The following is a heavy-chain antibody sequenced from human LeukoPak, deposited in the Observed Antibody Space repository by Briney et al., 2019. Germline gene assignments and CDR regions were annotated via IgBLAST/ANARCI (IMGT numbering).Heavy chain of an antibody. Sequence: GGSLRLSCGASRFTFNIYTMTWVRQPPGKGLEWVSIISDNGAYTYYADSVKGRFTISRDNSKNTLYLQMNSLRAEDTAIYYCAKSRGIYDNSGWRTFDYWGQGTLVTVSS. J-gene: IGHJ4*02. CDR3: AKSRGIYDNSGWRTFDY. CDR1: RFTFNIYT. V-gene: IGHV3-23*01. D-gene: IGHD5-12*01. CDR2: ISDNGAYT.